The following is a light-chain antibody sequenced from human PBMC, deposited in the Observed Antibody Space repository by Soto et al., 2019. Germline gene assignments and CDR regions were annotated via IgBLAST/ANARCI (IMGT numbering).Light chain of an antibody. J-gene: IGKJ2*01. V-gene: IGKV3-11*01. CDR1: QSVSSY. Sequence: EIVLTQSPATLSLSPGERATLSCRASQSVSSYLAWYQQKPGQAPRLLIYDASNRATGIPARFSGSGSGTYFTRTISSLEPADFAVYYCQQRSNWPPYTFGQGTKLEIK. CDR3: QQRSNWPPYT. CDR2: DAS.